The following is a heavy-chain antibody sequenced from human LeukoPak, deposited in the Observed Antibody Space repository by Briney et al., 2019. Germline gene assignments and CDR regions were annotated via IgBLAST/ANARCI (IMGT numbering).Heavy chain of an antibody. V-gene: IGHV4-34*01. CDR1: GGSFSGYY. D-gene: IGHD3-10*01. CDR3: ARRRTYITMVRGVRNYYYYYMDV. CDR2: INHSGST. Sequence: SETLSLTCAVYGGSFSGYYWSWIRQPPGKGLEWIGEINHSGSTNYNPSLKSRVTISVGTSKNQFSLKLSSVTAADTAVYYCARRRTYITMVRGVRNYYYYYMDVWGKGTTVTISS. J-gene: IGHJ6*03.